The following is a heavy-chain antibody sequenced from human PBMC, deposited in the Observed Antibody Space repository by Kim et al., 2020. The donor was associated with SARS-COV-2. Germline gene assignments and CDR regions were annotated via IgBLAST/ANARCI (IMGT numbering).Heavy chain of an antibody. CDR1: GFTFSNAW. J-gene: IGHJ4*02. CDR2: IKSKTDGGTT. Sequence: GGSLRLSCAASGFTFSNAWMSWVRQAPGKGLEWVGRIKSKTDGGTTDYAAPVKGRFTISRDDSKNTLYLQMNSLKTEDTAVYYCTTGDPMVRGVIKNWGQGTLVTVSS. D-gene: IGHD3-10*01. V-gene: IGHV3-15*01. CDR3: TTGDPMVRGVIKN.